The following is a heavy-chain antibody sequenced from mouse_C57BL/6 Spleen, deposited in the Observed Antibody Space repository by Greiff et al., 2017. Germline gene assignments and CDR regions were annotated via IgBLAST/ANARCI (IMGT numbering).Heavy chain of an antibody. J-gene: IGHJ2*01. V-gene: IGHV1-52*01. Sequence: QVQLQQPGAELVRPGSSVKLSCKASGYTFTSYWMHWVKQRPIQGLEWIGNIDPSDSETHYNQKFKDKATLTVDKSSSTAYMQRSSLTSEDSAVYYCARSGTVVPYYFDYWGQGTTLTVSS. CDR3: ARSGTVVPYYFDY. D-gene: IGHD1-1*01. CDR2: IDPSDSET. CDR1: GYTFTSYW.